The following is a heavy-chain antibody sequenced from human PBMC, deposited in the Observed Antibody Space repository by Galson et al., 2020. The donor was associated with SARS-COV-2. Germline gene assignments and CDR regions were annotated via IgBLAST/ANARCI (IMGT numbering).Heavy chain of an antibody. CDR3: ARDGQSSRGWAFDY. D-gene: IGHD6-19*01. V-gene: IGHV3-33*01. CDR1: GFNFSDNA. Sequence: GESLKISCAASGFNFSDNAMHWVSQATGKGLEWVAQIFFDGSEKYYGDSVRGRFTISRDSWKNTVYLQMNNLRVDDTAVYYCARDGQSSRGWAFDYWGQGTLLTVSS. J-gene: IGHJ4*02. CDR2: IFFDGSEK.